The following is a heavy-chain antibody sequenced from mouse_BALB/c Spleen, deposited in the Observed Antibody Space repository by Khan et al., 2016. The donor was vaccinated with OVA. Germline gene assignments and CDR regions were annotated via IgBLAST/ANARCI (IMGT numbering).Heavy chain of an antibody. D-gene: IGHD1-1*01. V-gene: IGHV3-2*02. CDR2: ISYSGNT. J-gene: IGHJ2*01. CDR3: ARVYGGDVDY. CDR1: GFLITSDYA. Sequence: VQLQESGPGLVKPSQSLSLTCTVTGFLITSDYAWNWIRQFPGNKLEWMGYISYSGNTKYNPSLNSRISMTRDTSKNQFFLQVNSVTIEDTATYYCARVYGGDVDYWGQGTTLTVSS.